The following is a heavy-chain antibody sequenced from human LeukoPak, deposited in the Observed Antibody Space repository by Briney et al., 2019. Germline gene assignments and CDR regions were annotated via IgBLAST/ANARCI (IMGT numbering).Heavy chain of an antibody. CDR1: GYSISSGYY. D-gene: IGHD3-10*01. V-gene: IGHV4-38-2*01. CDR3: ARQPWYYYGSAPDY. Sequence: PSETLSLTCAVSGYSISSGYYWGWIRQPPGKGLEWIGSIYHSGSTYYNPSLKSRVTISVDTSKNQFSLKLSSVTAADTAVYYCARQPWYYYGSAPDYWGQGTPVTVSS. J-gene: IGHJ4*02. CDR2: IYHSGST.